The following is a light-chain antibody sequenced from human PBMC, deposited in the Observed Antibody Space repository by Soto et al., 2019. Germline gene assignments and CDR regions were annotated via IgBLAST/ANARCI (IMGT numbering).Light chain of an antibody. CDR2: GAS. V-gene: IGKV3-20*01. Sequence: EIVLTQSPDTPSLSPGESATLSCRASQSVSSSYLAWYQQKPGRAPRLLIYGASNRATGIPDRFSGSGSGTDFTLTISRLEPEDFAVFYCQQYDDSITFGQGTRLEIE. CDR1: QSVSSSY. J-gene: IGKJ5*01. CDR3: QQYDDSIT.